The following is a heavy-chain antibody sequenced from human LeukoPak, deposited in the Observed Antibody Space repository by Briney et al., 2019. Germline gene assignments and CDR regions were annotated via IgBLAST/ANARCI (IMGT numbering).Heavy chain of an antibody. V-gene: IGHV4-30-4*01. Sequence: SESLSLTCTVSGGSISSGDYYWSWIRQPPGKGLGWIGYIYYSGSTYYNPSLKSRVTISVDTSKNQFSLKLSSVTAADTAVYYCATGGDYDILTGYYTFAYWGQGTLVTVSS. CDR3: ATGGDYDILTGYYTFAY. CDR1: GGSISSGDYY. CDR2: IYYSGST. J-gene: IGHJ4*02. D-gene: IGHD3-9*01.